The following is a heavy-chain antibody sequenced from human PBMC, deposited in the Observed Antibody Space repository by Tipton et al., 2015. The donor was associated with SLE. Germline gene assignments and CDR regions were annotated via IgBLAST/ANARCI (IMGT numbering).Heavy chain of an antibody. J-gene: IGHJ6*02. CDR1: GGSISSGGYS. CDR3: ARDRRADV. CDR2: IYYSGST. V-gene: IGHV4-61*08. Sequence: TLSLTCTVSGGSISSGGYSWGWIRQPPGKGLEWIGNIYYSGSTNYNPSLKSRVTISIDTSKNQFSLKLSSVTAADTAVYYCARDRRADVWGQGTTVTVSS.